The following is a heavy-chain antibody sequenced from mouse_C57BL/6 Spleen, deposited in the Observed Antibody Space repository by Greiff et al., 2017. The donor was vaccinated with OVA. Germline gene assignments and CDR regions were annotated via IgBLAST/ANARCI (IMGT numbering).Heavy chain of an antibody. J-gene: IGHJ4*01. CDR1: GYTFTSYW. CDR2: INPSSGYT. D-gene: IGHD3-3*01. V-gene: IGHV1-7*01. CDR3: ARGRDVYAMDY. Sequence: QVQLKQSGADLAKPGASVKLSCKASGYTFTSYWMHWVKQRPGQGLEWIGYINPSSGYTKYNQKFKDKATLTADKSSSTAYMQLSSLTYEDSAVYYCARGRDVYAMDYWGQGTSVTVSS.